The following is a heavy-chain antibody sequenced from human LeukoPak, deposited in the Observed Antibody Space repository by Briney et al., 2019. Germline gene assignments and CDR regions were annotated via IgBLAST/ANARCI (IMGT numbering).Heavy chain of an antibody. CDR3: AGGYSYGYPPEFDY. D-gene: IGHD5-18*01. Sequence: ASVKVSCKASGYTFTGYYMHWVRQAPGQGLEWMGRINPNSGGTNYAQKFQGRVTMTRDTSISTAYMELSRLRSDDTAVYYCAGGYSYGYPPEFDYWGQGTLVTVSS. CDR2: INPNSGGT. CDR1: GYTFTGYY. V-gene: IGHV1-2*06. J-gene: IGHJ4*02.